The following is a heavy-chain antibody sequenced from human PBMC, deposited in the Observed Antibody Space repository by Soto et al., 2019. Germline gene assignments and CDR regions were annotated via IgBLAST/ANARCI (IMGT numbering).Heavy chain of an antibody. CDR1: GGTFSSYA. V-gene: IGHV1-69*13. D-gene: IGHD3-22*01. Sequence: SVKVSCKASGGTFSSYAISWVRQAPGQGLEWMGGIIPIFGTANYAQKFQGRVTITADESTSTAYMELSSLRSEDTAVYYCARDGVMIVPGWLDPWGQGTLDTVSS. CDR2: IIPIFGTA. CDR3: ARDGVMIVPGWLDP. J-gene: IGHJ5*02.